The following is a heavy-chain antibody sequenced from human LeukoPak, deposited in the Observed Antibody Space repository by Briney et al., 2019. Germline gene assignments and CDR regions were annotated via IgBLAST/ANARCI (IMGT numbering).Heavy chain of an antibody. Sequence: SVKVSCKASGGTFSSYAISWVRQAPGQGLEWMGRIIPIFGTANYAQKFQGRVTITTDEATRTAYMELSSLGSEGTAVYYCARERGYSYGYPDYWGQGTLVTVSS. D-gene: IGHD5-18*01. CDR2: IIPIFGTA. CDR1: GGTFSSYA. V-gene: IGHV1-69*05. J-gene: IGHJ4*02. CDR3: ARERGYSYGYPDY.